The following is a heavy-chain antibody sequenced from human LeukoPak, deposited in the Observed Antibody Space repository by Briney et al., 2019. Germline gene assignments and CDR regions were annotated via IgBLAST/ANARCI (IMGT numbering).Heavy chain of an antibody. J-gene: IGHJ2*01. CDR2: ISSSSSYM. V-gene: IGHV3-21*01. CDR1: EFTFSSYS. D-gene: IGHD4-23*01. CDR3: ARDPGYGGNSGWYFDL. Sequence: GGSLRLSCAASEFTFSSYSMNWVRQAPGKGLEWVSSISSSSSYMYYADSVEGRFTIPRDNAKNSLYLQMNSLRAEDTAVYYCARDPGYGGNSGWYFDLWGRGTLVTVSS.